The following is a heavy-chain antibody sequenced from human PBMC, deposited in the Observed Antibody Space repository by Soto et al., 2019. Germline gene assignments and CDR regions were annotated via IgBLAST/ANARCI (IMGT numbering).Heavy chain of an antibody. Sequence: QVQLVQSGAEVKKPGASVKVSCKASGYTFTTYGMSWVRQDPGQVLDWMGWISTYNGNTKYAERLQGRVTVTTDTTTSTAYMELRSLRSDDTAVYYCARGPTDYYDNSGNYFLDYWGQGTLVSVSS. CDR2: ISTYNGNT. CDR3: ARGPTDYYDNSGNYFLDY. D-gene: IGHD3-22*01. V-gene: IGHV1-18*01. CDR1: GYTFTTYG. J-gene: IGHJ4*02.